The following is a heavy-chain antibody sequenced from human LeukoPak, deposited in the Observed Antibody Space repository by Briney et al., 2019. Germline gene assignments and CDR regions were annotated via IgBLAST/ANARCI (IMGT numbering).Heavy chain of an antibody. CDR3: ARVVRHDVSGYLDY. V-gene: IGHV4-61*09. CDR1: GGSISSDSNY. Sequence: SETLSLICTVSGGSISSDSNYWSWIRQPAGKGLEWIGHVHTSGSTHYNPSLKSRVTISVDTSKNQFSVKFSSVTATDTAVYYCARVVRHDVSGYLDYWGQGTLVTVS. CDR2: VHTSGST. D-gene: IGHD3-9*01. J-gene: IGHJ4*02.